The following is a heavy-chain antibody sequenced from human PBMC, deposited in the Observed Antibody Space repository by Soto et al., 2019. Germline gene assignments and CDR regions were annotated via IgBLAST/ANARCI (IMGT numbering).Heavy chain of an antibody. J-gene: IGHJ6*02. CDR3: ARGRIQLWTPLIYYYYGMDV. CDR2: MNPNSGNT. CDR1: GYTFTSYD. D-gene: IGHD5-18*01. V-gene: IGHV1-8*01. Sequence: GASVKVSCKASGYTFTSYDINWVRQATGQGLEWMGWMNPNSGNTGYAQKFQGRVTMTRNTSISTAYMELSSLRSEDTAVYYCARGRIQLWTPLIYYYYGMDVWGQGTTVTVSS.